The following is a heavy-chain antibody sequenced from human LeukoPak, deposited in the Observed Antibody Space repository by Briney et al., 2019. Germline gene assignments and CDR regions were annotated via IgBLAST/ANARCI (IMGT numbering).Heavy chain of an antibody. Sequence: GASVKVSCKASGYTFTSYYMHWVRQAPGQGLEWMGIINPSGGSTSYAQKFQGRVTMTRDTSTSTVYMELSSLRSEDTAVYYCARDHYDYVWGGYRYTLDYWGQGTLVTVSS. V-gene: IGHV1-46*01. CDR1: GYTFTSYY. J-gene: IGHJ4*02. CDR3: ARDHYDYVWGGYRYTLDY. CDR2: INPSGGST. D-gene: IGHD3-16*02.